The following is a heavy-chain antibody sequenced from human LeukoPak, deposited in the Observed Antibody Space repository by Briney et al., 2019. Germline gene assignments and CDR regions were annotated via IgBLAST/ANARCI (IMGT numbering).Heavy chain of an antibody. CDR3: GRVLAIFGLDTTDFYMDV. J-gene: IGHJ6*03. D-gene: IGHD3/OR15-3a*01. CDR2: TSGSI. Sequence: PSETLSLTCAVSGASISSHYWSWIRQPPGKGLEWIGYTSGSISDNPSLKSRVAVSVDPSQNQVSLSLTSVTAADTAVYYCGRVLAIFGLDTTDFYMDVWGKGTTVTVSS. V-gene: IGHV4-59*11. CDR1: GASISSHY.